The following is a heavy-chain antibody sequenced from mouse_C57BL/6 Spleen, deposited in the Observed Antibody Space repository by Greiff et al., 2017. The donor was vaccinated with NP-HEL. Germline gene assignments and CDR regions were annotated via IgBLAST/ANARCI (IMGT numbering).Heavy chain of an antibody. CDR1: GYSITSGYY. CDR2: ISYDGSN. J-gene: IGHJ2*01. V-gene: IGHV3-6*01. Sequence: EVKLLESGPGLVKPSQSLSLTCSVTGYSITSGYYWNWIRQFPGNKLEWMGYISYDGSNNYNPSLKNRISITRDTSKNQFFLKLNSVTTEDTATYYCARGRYYGDYWGQGTTLTVSS. D-gene: IGHD1-1*02. CDR3: ARGRYYGDY.